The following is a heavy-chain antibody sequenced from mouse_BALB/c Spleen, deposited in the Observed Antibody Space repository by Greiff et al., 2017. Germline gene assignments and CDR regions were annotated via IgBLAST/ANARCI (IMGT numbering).Heavy chain of an antibody. CDR3: ARSGTTATSFAY. CDR2: INPGSGGT. D-gene: IGHD1-2*01. Sequence: QVQLQQSGAELVRPGTSVEVSCKASGYAFTNYLIEWVKQRPGQGLEWIGVINPGSGGTNYNEKFKGKATLTADKSSSTAYMQLSSLTSDDSAVYFCARSGTTATSFAYWGQGTLVTVSA. V-gene: IGHV1-54*01. CDR1: GYAFTNYL. J-gene: IGHJ3*01.